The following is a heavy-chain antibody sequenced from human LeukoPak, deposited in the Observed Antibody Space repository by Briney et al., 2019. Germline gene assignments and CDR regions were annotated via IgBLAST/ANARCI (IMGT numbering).Heavy chain of an antibody. V-gene: IGHV3-23*01. J-gene: IGHJ4*02. CDR1: GFTFGSYV. CDR3: AKVILRYFDWPIPHCFDY. CDR2: ISGSGDST. Sequence: GGSLRLSCAASGFTFGSYVLTWVRQAPGKGLDWVSTISGSGDSTYYADSVKGRFTISRDNSKNTLYLQMNSLRAEDTAVYYCAKVILRYFDWPIPHCFDYWGQGTLVTVSS. D-gene: IGHD3-9*01.